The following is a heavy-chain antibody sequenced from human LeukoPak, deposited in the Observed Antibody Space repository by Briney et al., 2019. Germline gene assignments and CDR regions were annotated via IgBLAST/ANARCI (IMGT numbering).Heavy chain of an antibody. CDR3: ARVGPPYYYDSSGYPSAHFDY. D-gene: IGHD3-22*01. CDR2: IYYSGST. V-gene: IGHV4-59*01. Sequence: SETLSLTCTVSGGSISSYCWSWIRQPPGKGLEWIGYIYYSGSTNYNPSLKSRVTTSVDTSKNQFSLKLSSVTAADTAVYYCARVGPPYYYDSSGYPSAHFDYWGQGTLVTVSS. CDR1: GGSISSYC. J-gene: IGHJ4*02.